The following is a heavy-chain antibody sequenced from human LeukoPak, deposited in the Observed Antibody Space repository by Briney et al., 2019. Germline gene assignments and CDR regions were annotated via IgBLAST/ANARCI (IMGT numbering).Heavy chain of an antibody. J-gene: IGHJ4*02. CDR1: GLTFSYYS. V-gene: IGHV3-21*01. CDR2: ISGGSTYI. Sequence: GRSLRLSCAASGLTFSYYSINGVRRAPRQGLGYVASISGGSTYIYYADSVKGRFTISRDNAKNSLYLQMNSLRAEDAAVYYCARDFHSGSGRHFDSWGQGTLVTVSS. CDR3: ARDFHSGSGRHFDS. D-gene: IGHD3-10*01.